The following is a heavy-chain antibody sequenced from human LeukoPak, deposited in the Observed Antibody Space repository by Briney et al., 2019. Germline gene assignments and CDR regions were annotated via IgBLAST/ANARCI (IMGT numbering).Heavy chain of an antibody. V-gene: IGHV3-64*01. J-gene: IGHJ4*02. CDR2: ISSNGGST. D-gene: IGHD4-23*01. CDR3: ARDRRVHDYGGTPY. CDR1: GFTFSSYA. Sequence: GGSLRLSCAASGFTFSSYAMHWVRQAPGKGLEYVSAISSNGGSTHYANSVKGRFTISRDNSKNSLYLQMNSLRDEDTAVYYCARDRRVHDYGGTPYWGQGTLVTVSS.